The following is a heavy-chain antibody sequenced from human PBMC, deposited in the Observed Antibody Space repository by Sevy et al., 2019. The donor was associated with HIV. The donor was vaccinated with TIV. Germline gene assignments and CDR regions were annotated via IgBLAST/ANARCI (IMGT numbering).Heavy chain of an antibody. J-gene: IGHJ4*02. CDR2: IRSRGDNQ. D-gene: IGHD1-20*01. V-gene: IGHV3-30*02. CDR1: GFTFSNYD. Sequence: GGSLRLSRAASGFTFSNYDMHWVRQTPGKGLEWVALIRSRGDNQYYADSVKGRFTVSRDNCKNTLYLLMNSLRGEDTAVYYCSRESIDYNIPFEYWGQGTLVTVSS. CDR3: SRESIDYNIPFEY.